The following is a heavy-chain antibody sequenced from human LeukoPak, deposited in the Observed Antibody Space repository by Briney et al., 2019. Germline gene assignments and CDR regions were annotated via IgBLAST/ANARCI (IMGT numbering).Heavy chain of an antibody. V-gene: IGHV1-18*01. D-gene: IGHD6-6*01. J-gene: IGHJ6*03. Sequence: ASVKVSCKASGYTFNTYGITWVRQAPGQGLEWMGWISAYNGNTNYAQKLQGRVTMTTDTSTSTAYMELRSLRSDDTAVYYCARELRSIAARRYYMDVWGKGTTVTVSS. CDR3: ARELRSIAARRYYMDV. CDR2: ISAYNGNT. CDR1: GYTFNTYG.